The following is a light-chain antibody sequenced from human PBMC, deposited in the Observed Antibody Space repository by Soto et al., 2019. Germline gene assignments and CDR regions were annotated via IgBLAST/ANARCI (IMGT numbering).Light chain of an antibody. J-gene: IGKJ5*01. Sequence: DIQMAQSPWSLSASVGDGVTITCRASQSISSYLNWYQQKPGKAPKLLIYAASSLQSGVPSRFSGSGSGTDFTLTISTLQPEDSATYYCQKSYSSPITFGHGTRLEIK. V-gene: IGKV1-39*01. CDR3: QKSYSSPIT. CDR2: AAS. CDR1: QSISSY.